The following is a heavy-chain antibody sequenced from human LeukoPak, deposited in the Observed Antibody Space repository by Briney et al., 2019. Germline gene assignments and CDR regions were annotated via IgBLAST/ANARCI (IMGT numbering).Heavy chain of an antibody. D-gene: IGHD1-14*01. V-gene: IGHV1-24*01. CDR1: GYTLTKLS. CDR3: ATEAMTGWAFDI. Sequence: ASVKVSCKVSGYTLTKLSMHWVRQAPGKGLEWMGGFDPEDSETIYGQKFQGRVTMTEDTSTDTAYMELSSLRSEDTAVYYCATEAMTGWAFDIWGQGTMVTVSS. J-gene: IGHJ3*02. CDR2: FDPEDSET.